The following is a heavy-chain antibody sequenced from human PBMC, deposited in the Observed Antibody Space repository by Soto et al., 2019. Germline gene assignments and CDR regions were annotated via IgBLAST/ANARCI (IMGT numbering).Heavy chain of an antibody. D-gene: IGHD6-19*01. Sequence: GGSLRLSCAASGFTFSSFGMNWVRQAPGKGLEWVSLISDSGGSTYHADSVKGRFTISRDNSKNTLYLQMNSLRAEDTAVYYCARGRGAVASNFDYWGQGTLVTVSS. CDR3: ARGRGAVASNFDY. J-gene: IGHJ4*02. CDR1: GFTFSSFG. CDR2: ISDSGGST. V-gene: IGHV3-23*01.